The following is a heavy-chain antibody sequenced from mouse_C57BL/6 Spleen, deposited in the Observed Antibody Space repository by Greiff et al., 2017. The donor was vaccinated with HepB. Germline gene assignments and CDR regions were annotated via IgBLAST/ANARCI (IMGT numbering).Heavy chain of an antibody. D-gene: IGHD1-1*01. CDR1: GYAFSSSW. J-gene: IGHJ1*03. V-gene: IGHV1-82*01. CDR2: IYPGDGDT. CDR3: AKKDYYGSSHWYFDV. Sequence: VQLKESGPELVKPGASVKISCKASGYAFSSSWMNWVKQRPGKGLEWIGRIYPGDGDTNYNGKFKGKATLTADKSSSTAYMQLSSLTSEDSAVYFCAKKDYYGSSHWYFDVWGTGTTVTVSS.